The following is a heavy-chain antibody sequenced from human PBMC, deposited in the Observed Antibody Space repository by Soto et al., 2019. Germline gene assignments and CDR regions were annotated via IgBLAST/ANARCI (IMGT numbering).Heavy chain of an antibody. CDR2: ISAYNGNT. D-gene: IGHD6-19*01. Sequence: ASVKVSCRASGYTVPSYGISWVRQAPGQGLEWMGWISAYNGNTNYAQKLQGRVTMTTDTSTSTAYMELRSLRSDDTAVYYCAGDLPYLSVAGTRWFDPWGQGTLVTVSS. CDR3: AGDLPYLSVAGTRWFDP. J-gene: IGHJ5*02. V-gene: IGHV1-18*01. CDR1: GYTVPSYG.